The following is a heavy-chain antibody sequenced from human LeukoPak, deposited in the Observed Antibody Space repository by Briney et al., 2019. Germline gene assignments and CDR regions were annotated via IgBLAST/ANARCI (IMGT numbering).Heavy chain of an antibody. CDR1: GGSISSSTYY. J-gene: IGHJ5*02. V-gene: IGHV4-39*07. CDR2: IYDSGRT. Sequence: SETLSLTCTVSGGSISSSTYYWGWIRQPPGKGLEWIGSIYDSGRTYYSPSLKSRVTISVDTSKNQFSLKLSSVTAADTAVYYCARAREYYYDSVWFDPWGQGTLVTVSS. D-gene: IGHD3-22*01. CDR3: ARAREYYYDSVWFDP.